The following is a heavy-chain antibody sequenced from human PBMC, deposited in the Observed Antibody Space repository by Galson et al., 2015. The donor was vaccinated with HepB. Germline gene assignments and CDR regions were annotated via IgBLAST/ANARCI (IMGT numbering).Heavy chain of an antibody. CDR1: GFSFSYSS. V-gene: IGHV3-64*05. CDR2: ISGNGDST. Sequence: SLRLSCAASGFSFSYSSVHWVRQAPGKGLEYVSGISGNGDSTYYADSVKGRFTISRDNSKNTLHVQMSSLRADDTAVYYCVRTSSWYSYGLDVWGQGTTVIISS. CDR3: VRTSSWYSYGLDV. D-gene: IGHD6-13*01. J-gene: IGHJ6*02.